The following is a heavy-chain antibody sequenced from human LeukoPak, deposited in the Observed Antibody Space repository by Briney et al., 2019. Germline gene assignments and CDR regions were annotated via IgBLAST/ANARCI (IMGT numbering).Heavy chain of an antibody. D-gene: IGHD2-15*01. CDR1: GRTFSTYS. V-gene: IGHV3-48*01. J-gene: IGHJ5*02. CDR2: ISSDSGAR. Sequence: GGSLRLSCGASGRTFSTYSMNWVRQAPGKGLEWVSYISSDSGARYYADSVKGRFTISRDNAKNSLYLQMNSLRVEDTAVYYCARATQPGFDPWGQGTLVTVSS. CDR3: ARATQPGFDP.